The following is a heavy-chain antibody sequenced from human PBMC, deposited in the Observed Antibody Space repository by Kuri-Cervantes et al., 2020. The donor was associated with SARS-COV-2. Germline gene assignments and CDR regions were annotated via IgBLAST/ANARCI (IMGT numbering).Heavy chain of an antibody. D-gene: IGHD3-3*01. V-gene: IGHV3-9*03. J-gene: IGHJ4*02. CDR1: GFTFDDYA. Sequence: LSLTCAASGFTFDDYAMHWVRQAPGKGLEWVSGISWNSGSIGYADSVKGRFTISRDNAKNSLYLQMNSLRAGDMALYYCAKDTKSYDFWSGGFDYWGQGTLVTVSS. CDR2: ISWNSGSI. CDR3: AKDTKSYDFWSGGFDY.